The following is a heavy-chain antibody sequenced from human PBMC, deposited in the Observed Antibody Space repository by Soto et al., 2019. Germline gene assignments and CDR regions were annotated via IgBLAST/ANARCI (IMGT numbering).Heavy chain of an antibody. CDR3: ANLWGDGYNLGQDYNGMDV. D-gene: IGHD5-12*01. CDR2: TGYEGGLK. V-gene: IGHV3-33*06. J-gene: IGHJ6*02. Sequence: QVQMVESGGGVVQPGRSLRLSCAASGFSFENYGMHWVRQAPGRGLEWGAITGYEGGLKYYAAAVKGRFPTSRDNSKNTLYLEMNSLRAEDTAVYYCANLWGDGYNLGQDYNGMDVWGQGTTVIVSS. CDR1: GFSFENYG.